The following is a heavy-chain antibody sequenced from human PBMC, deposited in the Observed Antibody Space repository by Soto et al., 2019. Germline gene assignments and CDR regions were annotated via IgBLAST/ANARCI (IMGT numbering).Heavy chain of an antibody. Sequence: QVQLQQWGAGLLKPSETLSLTCAVYGGSFSGYYWSWIRQPPGKGLEWRGEINHSGSTNYNPSIKSRVPISVDTSKNQFSLKLSSVTVADTAVYYCARQTYYDFWSGYYGASYFDYWGQGTLVTVSS. CDR2: INHSGST. CDR3: ARQTYYDFWSGYYGASYFDY. J-gene: IGHJ4*02. D-gene: IGHD3-3*01. CDR1: GGSFSGYY. V-gene: IGHV4-34*01.